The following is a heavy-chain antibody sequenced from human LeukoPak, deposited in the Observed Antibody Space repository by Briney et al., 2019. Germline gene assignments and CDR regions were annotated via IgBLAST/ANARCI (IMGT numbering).Heavy chain of an antibody. Sequence: GGSLRLSCAASGFTFSSYAMHWVRQAPGKGLEYVSAISSNGGSTYYANSVKGRFTISRDNSKNTLYLQMGSLRAEDVAVYYCARSGSHLAFDIWGQGTMVTVSS. V-gene: IGHV3-64*01. D-gene: IGHD1-26*01. CDR1: GFTFSSYA. CDR2: ISSNGGST. J-gene: IGHJ3*02. CDR3: ARSGSHLAFDI.